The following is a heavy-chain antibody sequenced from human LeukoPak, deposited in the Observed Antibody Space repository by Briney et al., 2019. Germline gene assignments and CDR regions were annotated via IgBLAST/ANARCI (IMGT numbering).Heavy chain of an antibody. V-gene: IGHV1-8*01. CDR2: MKSNSGDT. D-gene: IGHD6-13*01. CDR3: ARGEYSSSWYPFDN. CDR1: GYTFTGYD. J-gene: IGHJ4*02. Sequence: GASVKVSCKTSGYTFTGYDIHWVRPAPGQGLAWMGWMKSNSGDTHFAQKFQGRVTMTRNTSISTAFMELSSLRSEDTAVYYRARGEYSSSWYPFDNWGQGSLVTVSS.